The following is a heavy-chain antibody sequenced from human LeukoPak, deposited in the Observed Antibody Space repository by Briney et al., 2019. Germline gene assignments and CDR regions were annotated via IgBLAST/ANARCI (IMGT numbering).Heavy chain of an antibody. CDR3: ARDSNTFDRHFDY. CDR1: GGSISSGSYY. V-gene: IGHV4-61*02. CDR2: IYTSGST. D-gene: IGHD2/OR15-2a*01. Sequence: PSETLSLTCTVSGGSISSGSYYWSWIRQPAGKGLEWIGRIYTSGSTNYNPSLKSRVTISVDTSKNQFSLKLSSVTAADTAVYYCARDSNTFDRHFDYWGQGTLVTVSS. J-gene: IGHJ4*02.